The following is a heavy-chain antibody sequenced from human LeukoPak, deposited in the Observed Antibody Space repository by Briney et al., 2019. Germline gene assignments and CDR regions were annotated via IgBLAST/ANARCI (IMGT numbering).Heavy chain of an antibody. Sequence: PSETLSLTCTVAGGSISSSSYCWGWIRQPPGKGLEWIGSIHYSGSTYYNPSLKSRVTISVDTSKNQFSLKLSSVTAADTAVYYCARHPRGVSSWYSGHAFDIWGQGTMVTVSS. D-gene: IGHD6-13*01. J-gene: IGHJ3*02. CDR3: ARHPRGVSSWYSGHAFDI. CDR1: GGSISSSSYC. V-gene: IGHV4-39*01. CDR2: IHYSGST.